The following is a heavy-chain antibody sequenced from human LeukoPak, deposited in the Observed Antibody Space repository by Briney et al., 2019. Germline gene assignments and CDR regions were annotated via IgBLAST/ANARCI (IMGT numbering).Heavy chain of an antibody. Sequence: ASVKVSCKASGYTFIDYHLHWVRQAPGQGLEWMGRINPKSGGTNYAQKFQGRVTMTRDTSISTAYMELSRLRSDDTAVYSCARDYDSSGYYYFDYWGQGTLVTVSS. V-gene: IGHV1-2*06. CDR3: ARDYDSSGYYYFDY. CDR1: GYTFIDYH. D-gene: IGHD3-22*01. CDR2: INPKSGGT. J-gene: IGHJ4*02.